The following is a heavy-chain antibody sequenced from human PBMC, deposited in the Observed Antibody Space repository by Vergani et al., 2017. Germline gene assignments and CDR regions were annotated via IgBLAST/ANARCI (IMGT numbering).Heavy chain of an antibody. CDR3: ARTESFILRYFHWAL. V-gene: IGHV4-38-2*01. Sequence: QVQLEESGPRLVKPSETLSLTCAVSGYSISSAYYWGWLRQPPGKGLQWIGSMYHSGTTYYNPSLKTRATISVDTSKNQFSLSLKSVTAADTAIYFCARTESFILRYFHWALWGQGTLVTVSS. J-gene: IGHJ4*02. CDR1: GYSISSAYY. CDR2: MYHSGTT. D-gene: IGHD3-9*01.